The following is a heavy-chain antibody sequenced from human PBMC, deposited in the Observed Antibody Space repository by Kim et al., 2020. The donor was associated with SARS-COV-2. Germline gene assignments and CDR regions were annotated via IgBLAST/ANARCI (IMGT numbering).Heavy chain of an antibody. CDR1: GFTFSSYW. Sequence: GGSLRLSCAASGFTFSSYWMSWVRQAPGKGLEWVANIKQDGSEKYYVDSVKGRFTISRDNAKNSLYLQMNSLRAEDTAVYYCARFSGSWFRELSYYFDYWGQGTLVTVSS. CDR3: ARFSGSWFRELSYYFDY. V-gene: IGHV3-7*01. CDR2: IKQDGSEK. D-gene: IGHD3-10*01. J-gene: IGHJ4*02.